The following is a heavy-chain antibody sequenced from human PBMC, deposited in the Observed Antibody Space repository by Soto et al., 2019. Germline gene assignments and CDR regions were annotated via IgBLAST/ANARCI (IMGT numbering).Heavy chain of an antibody. V-gene: IGHV4-61*01. CDR3: ARFANWNSLDS. CDR1: GGSVSSGSYY. J-gene: IGHJ4*02. D-gene: IGHD1-7*01. CDR2: IYYSGST. Sequence: QVQLQESGPGLVKPSETLSLTCTVSGGSVSSGSYYWSWIRQPPGKGLEWLGDIYYSGSTNYNPSLQRRVTISVDTSKNQFSLKLSSVTAADTAVYYCARFANWNSLDSWGEGTLVTVSS.